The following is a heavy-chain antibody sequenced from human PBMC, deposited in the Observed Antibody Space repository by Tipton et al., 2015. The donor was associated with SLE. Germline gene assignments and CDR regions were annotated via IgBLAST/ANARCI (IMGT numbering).Heavy chain of an antibody. CDR2: ISSSGSTI. Sequence: SLRLSCAASGFTFSDYYMSWIRQAPGKGLEWVSYISSSGSTIYYADSVKGRFTISRDNAKNSLYLQMNSLRAEDTVVYYCARLRSSGYYSYDAFDIWGQGTMVTVSS. CDR3: ARLRSSGYYSYDAFDI. V-gene: IGHV3-11*04. D-gene: IGHD3-22*01. CDR1: GFTFSDYY. J-gene: IGHJ3*02.